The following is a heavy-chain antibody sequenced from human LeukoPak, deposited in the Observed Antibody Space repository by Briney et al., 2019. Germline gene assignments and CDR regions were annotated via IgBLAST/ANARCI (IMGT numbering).Heavy chain of an antibody. CDR3: ASMSGSSGYRNYYYYGMDV. Sequence: SETLSLTCTVSGGSISSYYWSWLRQPPGKGLEWIGYIYYSGSTNYNPSLESRVTISVDTSKNQFSLKLSSVTAADTAVYYCASMSGSSGYRNYYYYGMDVWGQGTTVTVSS. V-gene: IGHV4-59*01. CDR1: GGSISSYY. D-gene: IGHD3-22*01. CDR2: IYYSGST. J-gene: IGHJ6*02.